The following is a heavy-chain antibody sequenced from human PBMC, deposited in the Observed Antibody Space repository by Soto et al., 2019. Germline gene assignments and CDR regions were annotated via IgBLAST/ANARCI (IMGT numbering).Heavy chain of an antibody. CDR2: ISYDGSNI. V-gene: IGHV3-30-3*01. CDR1: GFTFSSYA. CDR3: ARDSRATGGGAFDI. D-gene: IGHD1-26*01. J-gene: IGHJ3*02. Sequence: GGSLRLSCAASGFTFSSYAMHWVRQAPGKGLEWVAVISYDGSNIYYADSVKGRFTISRDNSKNTLYLQMNSLRAEDTAAHYCARDSRATGGGAFDIWGLGTMVTGSS.